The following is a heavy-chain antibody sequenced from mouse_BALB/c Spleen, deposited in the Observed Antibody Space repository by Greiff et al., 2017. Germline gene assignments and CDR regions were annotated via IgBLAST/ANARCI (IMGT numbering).Heavy chain of an antibody. CDR3: ARPQGYYFDY. CDR1: GFAFSSYD. Sequence: DVMLVESGGGLVKPGGSLKLSCAASGFAFSSYDMSWVRQTPEKRLEWVAYISSGGGSTYYPDTVKGRFTISRDNAKNTLYLQMSSLKSEDTAMYYCARPQGYYFDYWGQGTTLTVSS. CDR2: ISSGGGST. D-gene: IGHD6-1*01. J-gene: IGHJ2*01. V-gene: IGHV5-12-1*01.